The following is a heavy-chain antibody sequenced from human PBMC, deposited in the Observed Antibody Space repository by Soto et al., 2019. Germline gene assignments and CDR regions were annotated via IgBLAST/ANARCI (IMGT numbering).Heavy chain of an antibody. CDR1: EYTLTHFS. CDR2: VNPDGTIT. D-gene: IGHD3-9*01. V-gene: IGHV3-74*01. CDR3: SYDTLVYTVF. Sequence: LRLYCAASEYTLTHFSMHWVRHAPGKGLVWVSRVNPDGTITTYADSVKGRFTISRDNAKNTLYLQMNSLGVEDTALYYCSYDTLVYTVFRGQGTPITVSS. J-gene: IGHJ4*02.